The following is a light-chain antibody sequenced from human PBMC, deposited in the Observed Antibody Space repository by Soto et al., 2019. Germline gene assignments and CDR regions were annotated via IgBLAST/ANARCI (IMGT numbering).Light chain of an antibody. J-gene: IGKJ4*01. CDR2: ATS. Sequence: DIQMTQSPSSLSASVGEIVTITCRASQNSKSFLNWYQQKPGKAPKLLIYATSSVQSGVPARFSGGRSCTDFSLSISSLQPEDFATYYCQQTYVAPVTFGGGTKVEI. CDR1: QNSKSF. V-gene: IGKV1-39*01. CDR3: QQTYVAPVT.